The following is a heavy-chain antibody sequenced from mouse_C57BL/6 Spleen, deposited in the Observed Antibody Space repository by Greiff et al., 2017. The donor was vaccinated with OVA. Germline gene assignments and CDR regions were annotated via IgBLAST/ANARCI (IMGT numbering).Heavy chain of an antibody. Sequence: VQLQQPGAELVMPGASVKLSCKASGYTFTSYWMHWVKQRPGQGLEWIGEIDPSGSYTNYNQKFKGKSTLTVGKSSSTAYMQLSSLTSEDSAVYYCARFTTVVATRDYFDYWGQGTTLTVSS. D-gene: IGHD1-1*01. V-gene: IGHV1-69*01. CDR3: ARFTTVVATRDYFDY. J-gene: IGHJ2*01. CDR1: GYTFTSYW. CDR2: IDPSGSYT.